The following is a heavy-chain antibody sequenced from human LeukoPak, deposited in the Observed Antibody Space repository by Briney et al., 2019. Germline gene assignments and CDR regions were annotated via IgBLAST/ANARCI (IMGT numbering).Heavy chain of an antibody. Sequence: GAANVSCEASGYTLSSYGISGGPQAPGRGLEWMGWISDYNSNTNYAQKLQRRATMTTDTSTSTAYMELRRLSSDDTVVYYCARDHYDILTGFPYWGQGTLVTVSS. CDR2: ISDYNSNT. J-gene: IGHJ4*02. V-gene: IGHV1-18*01. CDR3: ARDHYDILTGFPY. D-gene: IGHD3-9*01. CDR1: GYTLSSYG.